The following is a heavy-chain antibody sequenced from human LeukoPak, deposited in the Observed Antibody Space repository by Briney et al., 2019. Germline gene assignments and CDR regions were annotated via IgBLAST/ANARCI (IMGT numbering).Heavy chain of an antibody. CDR2: ISSSSSYI. V-gene: IGHV3-21*01. J-gene: IGHJ3*02. Sequence: GGALRLSCAASGFTFSSYSMNWVRQAPGKGLEWVSSISSSSSYIYYADSVKGRFTISRDNAKNSLYLQMNSLRAEYTAVYYCTDGMITGAFDIWGQGTMVTVSS. D-gene: IGHD3-16*01. CDR1: GFTFSSYS. CDR3: TDGMITGAFDI.